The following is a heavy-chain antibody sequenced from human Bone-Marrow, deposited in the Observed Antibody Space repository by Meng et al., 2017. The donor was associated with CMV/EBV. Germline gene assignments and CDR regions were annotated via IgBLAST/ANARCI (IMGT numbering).Heavy chain of an antibody. CDR1: GFTFSSYA. Sequence: GESLKISCAASGFTFSSYAMHWVRQAPGKGLEWVAVISYDGSNKYYADSVKGRFTISRDNSKNTLYLQMNSLRAEDTAVYYCARVHQDTYYDFWSGDAFDIWGQGTMVTVS. CDR3: ARVHQDTYYDFWSGDAFDI. CDR2: ISYDGSNK. J-gene: IGHJ3*02. V-gene: IGHV3-30*04. D-gene: IGHD3-3*01.